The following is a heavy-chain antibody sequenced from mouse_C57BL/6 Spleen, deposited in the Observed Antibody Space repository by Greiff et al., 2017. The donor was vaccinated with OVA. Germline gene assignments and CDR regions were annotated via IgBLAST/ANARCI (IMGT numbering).Heavy chain of an antibody. CDR3: ARGGGNYVAWFAY. CDR1: GYSITSGYD. Sequence: EVKLLESGPGMVKPSQSLSLTCTVTGYSITSGYDWHWIRHFPGNKLEWMGYISYSGSTNYNPSLKSRISITHDTSKNHFFLKLNSVTTEDTATYYCARGGGNYVAWFAYWGQGTLVTVSA. J-gene: IGHJ3*01. V-gene: IGHV3-1*01. CDR2: ISYSGST. D-gene: IGHD2-1*01.